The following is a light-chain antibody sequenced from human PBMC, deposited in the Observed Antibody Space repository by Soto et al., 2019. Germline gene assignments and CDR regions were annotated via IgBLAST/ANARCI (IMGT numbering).Light chain of an antibody. V-gene: IGLV2-14*01. CDR2: EVS. J-gene: IGLJ2*01. Sequence: QSALTQPASVSGSPGQSITISCTGTSSDVGGYNYVSWYQQHPGKVPKLIIYEVSNRPSGVSNRFSGSKSGNTVSLTISGLQAEDEADYYCSSYTTTTNVVFGGGTKLTVL. CDR3: SSYTTTTNVV. CDR1: SSDVGGYNY.